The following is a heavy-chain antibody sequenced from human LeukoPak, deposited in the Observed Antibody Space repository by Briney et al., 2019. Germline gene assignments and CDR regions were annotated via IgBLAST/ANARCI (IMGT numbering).Heavy chain of an antibody. D-gene: IGHD3-10*01. CDR1: GFTFSSYA. CDR2: ISESGGST. J-gene: IGHJ4*02. CDR3: AKGSAPGYFDY. Sequence: PGGSLRLSCAASGFTFSSYAMTWVRQAPGKGLEWVSSISESGGSTFYADSVKGRFTISRDNSKNTLYLQLNSLRAEDTAEYYCAKGSAPGYFDYWGQGTLVTVST. V-gene: IGHV3-23*01.